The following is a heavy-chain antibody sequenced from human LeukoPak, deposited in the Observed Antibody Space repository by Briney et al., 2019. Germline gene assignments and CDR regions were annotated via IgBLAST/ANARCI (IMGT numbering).Heavy chain of an antibody. D-gene: IGHD3-3*01. J-gene: IGHJ6*02. V-gene: IGHV3-33*01. CDR1: GFTFSSYG. CDR2: IWYDGSNK. Sequence: PGGSLRLSCAASGFTFSSYGMHWVRQAPGKGLEWVAVIWYDGSNKYYADSVKGRFTISRDNSKNTLYLQMNSLRAEDTAVYYCARDPGNYGFWSGYYNHGMDVWGQGTTVTVSS. CDR3: ARDPGNYGFWSGYYNHGMDV.